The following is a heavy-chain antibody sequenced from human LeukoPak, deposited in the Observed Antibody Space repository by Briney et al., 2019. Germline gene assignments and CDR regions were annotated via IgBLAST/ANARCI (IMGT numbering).Heavy chain of an antibody. D-gene: IGHD2-2*01. CDR2: INGDSSHI. Sequence: GGSLRLSCAASGFTFSASAIDRVRQAPGKGLEWVSSINGDSSHIYYADSVKGRFTIARDNAKNSLHLQMNSLRAEDTAVYYCARLTCDSSSCYGKYYFDHWGQGTLVTVSS. CDR1: GFTFSASA. J-gene: IGHJ4*02. V-gene: IGHV3-21*01. CDR3: ARLTCDSSSCYGKYYFDH.